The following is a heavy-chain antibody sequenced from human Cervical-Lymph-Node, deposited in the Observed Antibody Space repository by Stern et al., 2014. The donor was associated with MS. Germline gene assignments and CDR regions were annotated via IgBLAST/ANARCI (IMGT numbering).Heavy chain of an antibody. CDR2: FLYIGST. CDR1: GVSISSGSYY. V-gene: IGHV4-39*01. J-gene: IGHJ4*02. D-gene: IGHD6-25*01. Sequence: QLQLQESGPGLVKPSETLSLTCTVSGVSISSGSYYWGWIRQPPGRGLEWIGSFLYIGSTYYNPSLKSRLAISADTSNHPFSLNLTSVPAADTALYYCARLIAAAGPSMGYLDLWGQGALVTVSS. CDR3: ARLIAAAGPSMGYLDL.